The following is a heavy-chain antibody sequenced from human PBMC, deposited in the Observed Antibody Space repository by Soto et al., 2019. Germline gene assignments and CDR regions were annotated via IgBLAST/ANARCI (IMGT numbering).Heavy chain of an antibody. CDR3: ARESRITIFGVVTTDQVFYAFDI. CDR1: GYTFTGYY. V-gene: IGHV1-2*04. J-gene: IGHJ3*02. D-gene: IGHD3-3*01. CDR2: INPNSGGT. Sequence: EASVKVSCKASGYTFTGYYMHWVRQAPGQGLEWMGWINPNSGGTNYAQKFQGWVTMTRDTSISTAYMELSRLRSDDTAVYYCARESRITIFGVVTTDQVFYAFDIWGQGTMVTVSS.